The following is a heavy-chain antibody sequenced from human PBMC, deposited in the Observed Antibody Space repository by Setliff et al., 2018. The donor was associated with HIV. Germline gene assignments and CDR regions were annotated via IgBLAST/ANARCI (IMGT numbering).Heavy chain of an antibody. J-gene: IGHJ4*02. CDR1: GFTLSDYA. CDR2: ISYDGTNE. D-gene: IGHD3-10*01. V-gene: IGHV3-30*03. CDR3: TRPCYYASGSYDY. Sequence: GGSLRLSCAASGFTLSDYAMHWVRQAPGKGLEWVAVISYDGTNEYYADSVKGRFTISRDNYKNTVFLQMNSLRVDDSALYYCTRPCYYASGSYDYWGQGTLVTVSS.